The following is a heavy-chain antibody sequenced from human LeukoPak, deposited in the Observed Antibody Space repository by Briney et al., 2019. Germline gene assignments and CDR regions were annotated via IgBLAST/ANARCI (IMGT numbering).Heavy chain of an antibody. CDR2: IYTSGST. CDR3: ARVAYYYGSGSYSPRSYYYYYMDV. V-gene: IGHV4-61*02. Sequence: SETLSLTCTVSGGSISSGSYYWSWIRQPAGKGLEWIGRIYTSGSTNYNPSLKSRVTISVDTSKNQFSLKLSSVTAADTAVYYCARVAYYYGSGSYSPRSYYYYYMDVWGKGTTVTISS. D-gene: IGHD3-10*01. CDR1: GGSISSGSYY. J-gene: IGHJ6*03.